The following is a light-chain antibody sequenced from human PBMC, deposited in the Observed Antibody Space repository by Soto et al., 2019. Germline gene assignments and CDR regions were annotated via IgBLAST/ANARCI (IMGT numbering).Light chain of an antibody. J-gene: IGLJ3*02. V-gene: IGLV1-40*01. CDR1: SSNIGAGYN. CDR2: GDS. CDR3: QSYDSSLRGWL. Sequence: QSVLTQPPSVSGAPGQRVTLSCTWSSSNIGAGYNVHWYQQVPGTAPKLLIYGDSNRPSGVHDRFSGSKSGTSASLAITGLQAEDEADYYCQSYDSSLRGWLFGGGTKLTVL.